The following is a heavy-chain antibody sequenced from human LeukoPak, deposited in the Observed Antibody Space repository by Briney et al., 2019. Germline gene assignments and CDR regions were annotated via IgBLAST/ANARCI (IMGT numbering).Heavy chain of an antibody. V-gene: IGHV3-49*03. CDR3: TRDQGISDPISFGMDV. J-gene: IGHJ6*02. Sequence: GGSLRLSCTASGFTFGVYAMSWFRQAPGKGLEWVGFIRSKAYGGTTEYAASVKGRFTISRDDSKSIAYLQMNSLKTEDTAVYYCTRDQGISDPISFGMDVWGQGTTVTVSS. CDR1: GFTFGVYA. D-gene: IGHD2-15*01. CDR2: IRSKAYGGTT.